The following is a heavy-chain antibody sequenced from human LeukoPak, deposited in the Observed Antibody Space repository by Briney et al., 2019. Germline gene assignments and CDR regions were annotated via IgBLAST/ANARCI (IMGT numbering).Heavy chain of an antibody. CDR3: ARGDYYVSGY. Sequence: SQTLSLTCSVSGDSISSNYWSWIRQPPGKALEWIGYIYYSGSTNYNPSLKSRVIISVDTSKNQFSLKLSSVTAADTAVYYCARGDYYVSGYWGQGTLVTVSS. V-gene: IGHV4-30-4*01. D-gene: IGHD3-10*01. J-gene: IGHJ4*02. CDR1: GDSISSNY. CDR2: IYYSGST.